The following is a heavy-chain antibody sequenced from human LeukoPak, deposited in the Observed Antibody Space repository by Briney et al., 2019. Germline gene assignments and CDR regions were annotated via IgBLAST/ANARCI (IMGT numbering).Heavy chain of an antibody. CDR1: GGSISSGSYY. CDR3: AGGRYSSSPTGYFQH. J-gene: IGHJ1*01. V-gene: IGHV4-61*02. CDR2: IYTSGST. Sequence: SETLSLTCTVSGGSISSGSYYWSWIRQPAGKGLEWIGRIYTSGSTNYNPSLKSRVTISVDTSKNQFSLKLSSVTAADTAVYYCAGGRYSSSPTGYFQHWGRGTLVTVSS. D-gene: IGHD6-13*01.